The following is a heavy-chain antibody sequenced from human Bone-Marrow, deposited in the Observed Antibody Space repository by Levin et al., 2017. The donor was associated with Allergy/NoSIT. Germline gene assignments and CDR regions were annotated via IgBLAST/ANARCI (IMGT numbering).Heavy chain of an antibody. Sequence: GESLKISCADSGFSFDRHSMHWVRQAPGKGLEWVANIFFDGSEKYYADSVKGRFTISRDNSKNTLYLQMDSLRPEDTAVYYCAREGPFYENMPFREPNAFNLWGQGTMVTVSA. CDR2: IFFDGSEK. J-gene: IGHJ3*01. V-gene: IGHV3-30-3*01. CDR3: AREGPFYENMPFREPNAFNL. D-gene: IGHD1-14*01. CDR1: GFSFDRHS.